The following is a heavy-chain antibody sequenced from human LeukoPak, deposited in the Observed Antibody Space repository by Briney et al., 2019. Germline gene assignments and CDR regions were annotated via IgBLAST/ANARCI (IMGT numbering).Heavy chain of an antibody. CDR1: GYSISSYY. Sequence: RPSETLSLTCAVSGYSISSYYWSWIRQPPGKGLEWIGYIYYSGSTNYNPSLKSRVTISVDTSKNQFSLKLSSVTAADTAVYYCASFDKYYYDSSGYYRLDYWGQGTLVTVSS. CDR3: ASFDKYYYDSSGYYRLDY. D-gene: IGHD3-22*01. J-gene: IGHJ4*02. V-gene: IGHV4-59*01. CDR2: IYYSGST.